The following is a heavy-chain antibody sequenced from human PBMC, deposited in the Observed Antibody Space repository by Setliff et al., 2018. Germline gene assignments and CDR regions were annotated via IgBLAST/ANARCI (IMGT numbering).Heavy chain of an antibody. J-gene: IGHJ6*03. CDR2: IYIGGSA. CDR3: AREQWLDPPGYYYMDG. V-gene: IGHV4-4*07. CDR1: GGSISSYY. D-gene: IGHD6-19*01. Sequence: SETLSLTCTVSGGSISSYYWSWIRQPAGKGLEWIGHIYIGGSANYNPSLKSRVTMSIGTSKNQFSLKLNSVTAADMAVYYCAREQWLDPPGYYYMDGWAKGTTVTVSS.